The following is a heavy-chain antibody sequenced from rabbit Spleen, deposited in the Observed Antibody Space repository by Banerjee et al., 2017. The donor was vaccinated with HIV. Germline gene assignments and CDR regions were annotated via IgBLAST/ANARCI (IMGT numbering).Heavy chain of an antibody. J-gene: IGHJ4*01. CDR2: IFGGSTGTI. Sequence: QSLEESGGDLVKPGASLTLTCTASGFSSSSVYWVYWVRQAPGKGLEWIGTIFGGSTGTIDYASWAKGRFTISKTSSTTVTLQMTSLTAADTATYFCARGSATMTMMITGFYFNLWGPGTLVTVS. V-gene: IGHV1S40*01. CDR1: GFSSSSVYW. D-gene: IGHD2-1*01. CDR3: ARGSATMTMMITGFYFNL.